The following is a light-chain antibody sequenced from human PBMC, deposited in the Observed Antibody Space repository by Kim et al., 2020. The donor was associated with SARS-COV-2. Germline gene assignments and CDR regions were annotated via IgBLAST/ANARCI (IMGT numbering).Light chain of an antibody. CDR2: GTS. CDR3: QQYGSSPPWT. V-gene: IGKV3-20*01. J-gene: IGKJ1*01. Sequence: EIVLTQSPGTLSLSPGERATLSCRASQSVSSSHLAWYQQKPGQAPRLLISGTSNRATGIPDRFSGSGSGTDFTLSISRLEPEDFAMYYCQQYGSSPPWTFGQGTKVDIK. CDR1: QSVSSSH.